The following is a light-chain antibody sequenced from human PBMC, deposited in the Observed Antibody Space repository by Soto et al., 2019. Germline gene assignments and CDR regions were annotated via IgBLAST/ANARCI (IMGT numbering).Light chain of an antibody. CDR1: SSDVGSYNL. CDR2: DNN. Sequence: QSALTQPASVSGSPGQAITISCTGTSSDVGSYNLVSWYQQHPGKAPKLLIYDNNKRPSGIPDRFSGSKSGTSATLGITGLQTGDEADYYCGTWDSSLSAGGVFGGGTKLTVL. J-gene: IGLJ2*01. V-gene: IGLV1-51*01. CDR3: GTWDSSLSAGGV.